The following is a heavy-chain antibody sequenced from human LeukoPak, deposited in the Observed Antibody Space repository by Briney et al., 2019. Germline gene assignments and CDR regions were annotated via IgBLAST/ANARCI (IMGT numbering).Heavy chain of an antibody. CDR1: GGTFSSYA. CDR2: IIPIFGTA. J-gene: IGHJ6*03. D-gene: IGHD6-13*01. V-gene: IGHV1-69*05. CDR3: ARVSFGIAAAGTPYYYYMDV. Sequence: ASVKVSCEASGGTFSSYAISWVRQDPGQGLEWMGRIIPIFGTANYAQKFQSRFTITTDESTSTAYMELSSLRSEDTAVYYCARVSFGIAAAGTPYYYYMDVWGKGTTVTVSS.